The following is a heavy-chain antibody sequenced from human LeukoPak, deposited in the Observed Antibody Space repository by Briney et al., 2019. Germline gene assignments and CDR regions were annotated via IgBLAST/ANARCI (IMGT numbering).Heavy chain of an antibody. Sequence: SVKVSCKASGGTFSSYAISWVRQAPGQGLEWMGRIIPILGIANYARKFQGRVTITADKSTSTAYMELSSLRSEDTAVYYCARDLTSLAAAVTGDYWGQGTLVTVSS. CDR2: IIPILGIA. CDR3: ARDLTSLAAAVTGDY. J-gene: IGHJ4*02. V-gene: IGHV1-69*04. D-gene: IGHD6-13*01. CDR1: GGTFSSYA.